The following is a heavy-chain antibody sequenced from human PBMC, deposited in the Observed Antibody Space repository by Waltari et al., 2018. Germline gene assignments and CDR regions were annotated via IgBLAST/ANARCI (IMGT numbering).Heavy chain of an antibody. J-gene: IGHJ5*02. CDR2: ISHSGNT. V-gene: IGHV4-34*01. Sequence: QVQLQQWGAGLLKPSETLSLTCAVSGGSFSGYYWSWLRQPPGKGLEWIGEISHSGNTNYNPSLKSRVTISVDTSKTQFSVRLTSVTTADTATYFCARATPDLMVRGVSRRRFDPWGQGTLVTVSS. CDR1: GGSFSGYY. CDR3: ARATPDLMVRGVSRRRFDP. D-gene: IGHD3-10*01.